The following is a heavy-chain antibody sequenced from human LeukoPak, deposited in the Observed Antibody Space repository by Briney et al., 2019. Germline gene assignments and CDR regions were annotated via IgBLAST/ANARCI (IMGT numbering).Heavy chain of an antibody. CDR1: GYTFTGYY. CDR3: ARSLVDIRDAFDI. V-gene: IGHV1-2*02. D-gene: IGHD5-12*01. Sequence: ASVKVSCKASGYTFTGYYMHWVRQAPGQGLEWMGWINPNSGGTNYAQKFQGRVTMTRDTSISTAYLQWSSLKASDTAMYYCARSLVDIRDAFDIWGQGTMVTVSS. J-gene: IGHJ3*02. CDR2: INPNSGGT.